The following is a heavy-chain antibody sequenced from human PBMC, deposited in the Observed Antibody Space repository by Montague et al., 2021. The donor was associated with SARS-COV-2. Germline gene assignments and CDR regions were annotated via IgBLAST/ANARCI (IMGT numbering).Heavy chain of an antibody. D-gene: IGHD3-3*01. CDR2: ISSSSSYI. V-gene: IGHV3-21*01. J-gene: IGHJ6*03. CDR3: ARDSGRYYDFWSGYYNSHYYDDMDV. Sequence: SLRLSCAASGFTFSSYSMNWVRQAPGKGLEWVSSISSSSSYIYYADSVKGRFTISRDNAKNSLYLQMNSLRAEDTAVYYCARDSGRYYDFWSGYYNSHYYDDMDVWGKGTTVTVSS. CDR1: GFTFSSYS.